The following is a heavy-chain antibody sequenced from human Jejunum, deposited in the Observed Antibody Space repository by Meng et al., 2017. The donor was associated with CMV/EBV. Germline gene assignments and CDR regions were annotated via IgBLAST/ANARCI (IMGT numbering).Heavy chain of an antibody. CDR3: ARPIVSTGRYYGLDY. D-gene: IGHD1-26*01. Sequence: FSHFNITRVRQAPGHGLEWLGRIIPILGLTKYAQKFQDRVSITADKSMNVAYMEMSSLRSEDTAVYYCARPIVSTGRYYGLDYWGKGTLVTVSS. CDR2: IIPILGLT. V-gene: IGHV1-69*02. CDR1: FSHFN. J-gene: IGHJ4*02.